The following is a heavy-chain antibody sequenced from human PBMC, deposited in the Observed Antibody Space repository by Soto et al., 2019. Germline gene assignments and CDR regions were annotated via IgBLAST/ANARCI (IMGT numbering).Heavy chain of an antibody. CDR2: IIPIFGTA. Sequence: SVKVSCKASGGTFSSYSIIWVLQAPAQGVEGMGGIIPIFGTANYAQKFQGRVTITADKSTSTAYMELSSLRSEDTAIYFCARGRDGAFQFYTPHGMDVWGQGTTVTVSS. V-gene: IGHV1-69*06. CDR3: ARGRDGAFQFYTPHGMDV. CDR1: GGTFSSYS. J-gene: IGHJ6*02. D-gene: IGHD2-8*01.